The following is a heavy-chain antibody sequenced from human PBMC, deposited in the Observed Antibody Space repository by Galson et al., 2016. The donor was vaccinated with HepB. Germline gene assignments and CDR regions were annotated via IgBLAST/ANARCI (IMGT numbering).Heavy chain of an antibody. J-gene: IGHJ3*02. V-gene: IGHV3-30*18. CDR2: ISYDETNK. D-gene: IGHD2-2*01. CDR1: GFTLSRYA. CDR3: AKDRVVRPISFAFDI. Sequence: SLRLSCAASGFTLSRYAMHWVRQAPGKGLEWVAVISYDETNKWYADSVKGRFIISRDNSKNMLYLQMNSLRAQDAAVYYCAKDRVVRPISFAFDIWGQGTMVIFSS.